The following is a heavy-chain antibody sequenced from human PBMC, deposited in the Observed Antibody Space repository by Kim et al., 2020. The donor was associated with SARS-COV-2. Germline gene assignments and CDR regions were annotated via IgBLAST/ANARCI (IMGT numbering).Heavy chain of an antibody. V-gene: IGHV7-4-1*02. CDR3: ARGGQWELRAFDI. Sequence: CAQGFTGRFVFALDTSISTSYLQISSLKAEDTAVYYCARGGQWELRAFDIWGQGTMVTVSS. J-gene: IGHJ3*02. D-gene: IGHD1-26*01.